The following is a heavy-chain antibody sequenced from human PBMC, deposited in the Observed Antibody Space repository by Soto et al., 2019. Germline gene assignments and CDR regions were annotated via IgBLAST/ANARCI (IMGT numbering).Heavy chain of an antibody. CDR1: GFTFSSYA. D-gene: IGHD2-15*01. CDR3: ARALGYCSGGSCYGYYYYGMDV. CDR2: ISSNGGST. V-gene: IGHV3-64*01. Sequence: EVQLVESGGGLVQPGGSLRLSCAASGFTFSSYAMHWVRQAPGKGLEYVSAISSNGGSTYYANSVKGRFTISRDNSKNTLYLQMGSLRAEDMAVYFCARALGYCSGGSCYGYYYYGMDVWGQGTTVTVSS. J-gene: IGHJ6*02.